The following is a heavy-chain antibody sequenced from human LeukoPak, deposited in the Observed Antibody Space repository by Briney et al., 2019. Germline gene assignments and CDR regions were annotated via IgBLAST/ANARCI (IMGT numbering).Heavy chain of an antibody. J-gene: IGHJ3*02. D-gene: IGHD6-19*01. Sequence: PGGSLRLSCAASAFTFSSYSMNWVRQAPGQGLEWVSYISSSSSTIYYADSVKGRFTISRDNAKTSLYLQMNSLRAEDTAVYYCALDKYSSGLDAFDIWGQGTMVTVSS. CDR3: ALDKYSSGLDAFDI. CDR1: AFTFSSYS. CDR2: ISSSSSTI. V-gene: IGHV3-48*04.